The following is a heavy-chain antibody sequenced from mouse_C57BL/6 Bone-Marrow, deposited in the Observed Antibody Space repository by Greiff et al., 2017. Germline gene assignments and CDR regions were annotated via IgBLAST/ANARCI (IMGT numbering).Heavy chain of an antibody. CDR3: ARSTMVTTCAMDY. D-gene: IGHD2-2*01. CDR1: GFTFTDYY. V-gene: IGHV7-3*01. Sequence: EVQLVESGGGLVQPGGSLSLSCAASGFTFTDYYMSWVRQPPGQALEWLGFISHKANGYTTEYSASVKGRFTISRDNSQSILYLQMSGLRAEDSATYYCARSTMVTTCAMDYWGQGTSVTVSS. CDR2: ISHKANGYTT. J-gene: IGHJ4*01.